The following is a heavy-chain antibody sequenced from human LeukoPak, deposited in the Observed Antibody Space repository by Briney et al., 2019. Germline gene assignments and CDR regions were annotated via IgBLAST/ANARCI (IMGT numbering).Heavy chain of an antibody. CDR2: IYYSGST. D-gene: IGHD2-2*01. J-gene: IGHJ6*03. CDR3: ARMFPAAYPDYYYYMDV. Sequence: SETLSLTCTVSGGSISSYYWSWIRQPPGKGLEWIGYIYYSGSTNYNPSLKSRVTISIGKSKNHFSLKLSSATAADTAVYYCARMFPAAYPDYYYYMDVWGKGTTVTVSS. V-gene: IGHV4-59*12. CDR1: GGSISSYY.